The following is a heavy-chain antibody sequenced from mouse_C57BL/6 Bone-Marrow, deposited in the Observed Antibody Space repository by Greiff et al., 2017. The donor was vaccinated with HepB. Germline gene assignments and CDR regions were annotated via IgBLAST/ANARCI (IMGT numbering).Heavy chain of an antibody. V-gene: IGHV5-17*01. CDR3: ATNGSPWFAY. CDR2: ISSGSSTI. CDR1: GFTFSDYG. D-gene: IGHD1-1*01. Sequence: EVMLVESGGGLVKPGGSLKLSCAASGFTFSDYGMHWVRQAPEKGLEWVAYISSGSSTIYYADTVKGRFTISRDNAKNTLFLQMTSLRSEDTAMYYCATNGSPWFAYWGQGTLVTVSA. J-gene: IGHJ3*01.